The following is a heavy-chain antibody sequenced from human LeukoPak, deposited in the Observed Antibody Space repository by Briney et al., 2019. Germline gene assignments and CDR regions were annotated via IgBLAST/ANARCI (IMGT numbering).Heavy chain of an antibody. D-gene: IGHD1-26*01. V-gene: IGHV3-33*01. J-gene: IGHJ4*02. Sequence: PGRSLRLSCAASGFIFSNYGIHWVRQAPGKGLEWVALIWSDGSHKYYTDSVKGRFTISRDNSKNTVYLQMNSLRAEDTAVYYCARDPQWELLGYFDYRGQGTLVTVSS. CDR1: GFIFSNYG. CDR2: IWSDGSHK. CDR3: ARDPQWELLGYFDY.